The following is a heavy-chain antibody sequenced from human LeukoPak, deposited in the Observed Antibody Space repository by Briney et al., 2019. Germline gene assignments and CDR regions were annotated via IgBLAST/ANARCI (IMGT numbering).Heavy chain of an antibody. J-gene: IGHJ4*02. D-gene: IGHD3-10*01. V-gene: IGHV3-21*01. CDR3: ARDSAMYYYGSGSYFGD. CDR1: GFTFTTYW. Sequence: GGSLRLSCAASGFTFTTYWMHWVRQAPGKGLEWVSSISSSSSYIYYADSVKGRFTISRDNAKNSLYLQMNSLRAEDTAVYYCARDSAMYYYGSGSYFGDWGQGTLVTVSS. CDR2: ISSSSSYI.